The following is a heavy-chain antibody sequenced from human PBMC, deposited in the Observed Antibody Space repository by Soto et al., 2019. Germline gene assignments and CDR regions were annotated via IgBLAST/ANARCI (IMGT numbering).Heavy chain of an antibody. Sequence: QVQLVQSGAEVKKPGSSVKVSCKASGGTFSSYASSWVRQAPGQGLELMGGIIPIFGTANYAQKFQGRVTITPDESTRTAYMELSRMRSEDKAVYYCARATAMVASDYCYGMDVWGQGTTVTVSS. CDR1: GGTFSSYA. J-gene: IGHJ6*02. CDR3: ARATAMVASDYCYGMDV. CDR2: IIPIFGTA. D-gene: IGHD5-18*01. V-gene: IGHV1-69*01.